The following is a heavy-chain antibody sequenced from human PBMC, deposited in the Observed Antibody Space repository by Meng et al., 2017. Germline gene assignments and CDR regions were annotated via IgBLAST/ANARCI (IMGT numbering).Heavy chain of an antibody. V-gene: IGHV4-31*03. CDR1: GGSISSGGYY. J-gene: IGHJ5*02. D-gene: IGHD2-2*01. Sequence: SETLSLTCTVSGGSISSGGYYWSWIRQHPGKGLEWIGYIYYSGSTYYNPSLKSRVTISVDTSKNQFSLKLSSVTAADTAGYYCARAVVVPAAIHNWFDPWGQGTLVTVSS. CDR2: IYYSGST. CDR3: ARAVVVPAAIHNWFDP.